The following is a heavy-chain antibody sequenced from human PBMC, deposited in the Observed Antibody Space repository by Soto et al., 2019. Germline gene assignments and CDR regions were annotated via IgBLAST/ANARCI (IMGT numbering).Heavy chain of an antibody. Sequence: ASVKVSCKASGYTFTSYGISWVRQAPGQGLEWMGWISAYDGNTNYAQKLQGRVTMTTDTSTSTAYMELRSLRSDDTAVYYCARDDPEVSPNGMDVWVQGTTVSVSS. CDR2: ISAYDGNT. V-gene: IGHV1-18*04. J-gene: IGHJ6*02. D-gene: IGHD6-6*01. CDR3: ARDDPEVSPNGMDV. CDR1: GYTFTSYG.